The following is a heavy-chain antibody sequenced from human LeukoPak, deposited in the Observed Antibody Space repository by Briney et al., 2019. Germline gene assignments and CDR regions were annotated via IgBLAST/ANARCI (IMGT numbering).Heavy chain of an antibody. CDR3: ARGNYYDSSGYLV. D-gene: IGHD3-22*01. J-gene: IGHJ3*01. Sequence: SETLSLTCAVYGGSFSGYYWSWIRQPPGKGLEWIGEINHSGSTNYNPSLKSRVTISVDTSKNQFSLKLSSVTAADTAVYYCARGNYYDSSGYLVWGQGTMVTVSS. CDR2: INHSGST. CDR1: GGSFSGYY. V-gene: IGHV4-34*01.